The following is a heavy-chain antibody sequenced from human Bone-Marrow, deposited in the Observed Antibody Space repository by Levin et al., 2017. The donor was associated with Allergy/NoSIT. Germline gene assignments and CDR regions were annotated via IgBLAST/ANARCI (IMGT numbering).Heavy chain of an antibody. Sequence: LSLTCAASGFTFSSYALSWVRQAPGKGLEWVSGISGSGGSTYYADSVKGRFTISRDSSNNTLYLQMNSLRAEDTAVYYCAKSRSEVVVAGLNYWGQGTLVTVSS. V-gene: IGHV3-23*01. CDR2: ISGSGGST. CDR1: GFTFSSYA. D-gene: IGHD2-21*01. J-gene: IGHJ4*02. CDR3: AKSRSEVVVAGLNY.